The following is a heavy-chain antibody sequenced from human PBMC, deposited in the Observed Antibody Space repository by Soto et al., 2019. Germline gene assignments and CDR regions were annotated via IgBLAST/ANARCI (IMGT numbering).Heavy chain of an antibody. CDR2: ISGSGGST. CDR1: GFTFSSYA. Sequence: SGGSLRLSCAASGFTFSSYAMSWVRQAPGKGLEWVSAISGSGGSTYYADSVKGRFTISRDNSKNTLYLQMNSLRAEDTAVYYCAKDPIVATTPRFDPCGQGTLVTVSS. CDR3: AKDPIVATTPRFDP. V-gene: IGHV3-23*01. D-gene: IGHD5-12*01. J-gene: IGHJ5*02.